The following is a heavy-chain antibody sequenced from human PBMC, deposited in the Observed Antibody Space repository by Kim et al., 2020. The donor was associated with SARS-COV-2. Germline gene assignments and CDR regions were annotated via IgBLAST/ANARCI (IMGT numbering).Heavy chain of an antibody. J-gene: IGHJ4*02. D-gene: IGHD3-22*01. CDR3: ARRCYYSSGYCDFDY. CDR1: GFTFINYC. CDR2: INGDGTTT. V-gene: IGHV3-74*01. Sequence: GGSLRLSCAGSGFTFINYCMHWVRQAPGKGLEWVSRINGDGTTTNYADSVKGRFTISRDNAKNTLYLQMNSLRAEDTALYYCARRCYYSSGYCDFDYWGQGTLVTVSS.